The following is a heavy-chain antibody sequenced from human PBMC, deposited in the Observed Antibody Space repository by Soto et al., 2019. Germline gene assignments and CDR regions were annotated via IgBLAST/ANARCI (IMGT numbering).Heavy chain of an antibody. J-gene: IGHJ6*03. D-gene: IGHD5-18*01. CDR1: GFTFSSYA. CDR3: AKYTAPYYKYYCMDV. CDR2: IIGGGGNT. Sequence: EVQLLESGGGLVQPGGSLRLSCEASGFTFSSYAMSWVRQAPGKGLEWVSAIIGGGGNTYHADSVRGRFTISRDNSKNTLYLQMNSLRAEDTAVYYCAKYTAPYYKYYCMDVWGKGTTVTVSS. V-gene: IGHV3-23*01.